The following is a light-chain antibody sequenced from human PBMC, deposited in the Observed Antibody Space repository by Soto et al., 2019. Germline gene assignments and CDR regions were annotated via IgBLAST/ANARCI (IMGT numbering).Light chain of an antibody. V-gene: IGKV1-6*01. CDR3: LQAYNYPNT. CDR1: QGMRND. J-gene: IGKJ1*01. CDR2: AAS. Sequence: AIQMTQSPSSLSASVGDRVTITCRASQGMRNDLGWYQQKPGKAPKLLIYAASSLKSGVPSRFSGSGSGTNFTLTITILQSAHFATYYCLQAYNYPNTFGQGIKVEIK.